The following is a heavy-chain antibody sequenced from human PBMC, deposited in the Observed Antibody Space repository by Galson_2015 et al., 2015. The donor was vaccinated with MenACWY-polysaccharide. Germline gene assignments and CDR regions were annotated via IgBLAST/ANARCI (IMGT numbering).Heavy chain of an antibody. CDR3: AGEMYQVPFGWFDP. CDR1: GFMFSNSW. D-gene: IGHD2-2*01. V-gene: IGHV3-7*03. CDR2: IKYDGSVK. Sequence: SLRLSCAASGFMFSNSWMAWVRQAPGKGLEWVGNIKYDGSVKYYVDSVKGRFTISRDNAENSVYLQMNSLRAEDTAVYYCAGEMYQVPFGWFDPWGQGTLVSVSS. J-gene: IGHJ5*02.